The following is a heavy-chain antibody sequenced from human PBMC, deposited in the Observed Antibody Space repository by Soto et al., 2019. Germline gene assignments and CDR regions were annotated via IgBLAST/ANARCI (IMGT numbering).Heavy chain of an antibody. CDR3: ARGAVPGWFDP. J-gene: IGHJ5*02. V-gene: IGHV4-31*03. CDR2: IYHSGCT. Sequence: QVQLQESGPGLVKPSQTLSLSCTVSGGSISSGGYYWSWIRQHPGKGLEWIGYIYHSGCTYYNPSPKSRVTIPVDTSKKQISLKLSSVTAADTAVYYCARGAVPGWFDPWGQGTLVTVSS. CDR1: GGSISSGGYY.